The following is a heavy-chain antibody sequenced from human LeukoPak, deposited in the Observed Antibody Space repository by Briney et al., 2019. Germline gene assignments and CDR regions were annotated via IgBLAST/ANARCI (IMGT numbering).Heavy chain of an antibody. J-gene: IGHJ3*02. CDR3: ARDISDI. Sequence: PSETLSLTCTVSGGSISSGGYYCTWIRQHPGKGLEWIGESNHFGSTDHNPSLKSRVTMSVDTSKNQFSLKLSSVTAADTAVYYCARDISDIWGQGTMVTVSS. CDR1: GGSISSGGYY. V-gene: IGHV4-61*08. CDR2: SNHFGST.